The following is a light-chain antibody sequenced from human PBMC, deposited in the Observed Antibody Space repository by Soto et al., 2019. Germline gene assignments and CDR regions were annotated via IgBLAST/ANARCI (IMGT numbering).Light chain of an antibody. CDR1: KLGEKY. V-gene: IGLV3-1*01. CDR3: QAWDSSTAYV. CDR2: QDS. Sequence: SYELTQPPSVSVSPGQTASITCSGDKLGEKYACWYQQKPGQSPVLVIYQDSKRTSGIPERFSGSNSGNTATLTISGTQAMDEADYYCQAWDSSTAYVFGPGTKLTVL. J-gene: IGLJ1*01.